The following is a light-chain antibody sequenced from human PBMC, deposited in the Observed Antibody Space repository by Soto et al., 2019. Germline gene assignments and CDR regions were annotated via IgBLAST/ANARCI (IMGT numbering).Light chain of an antibody. CDR2: GAS. V-gene: IGKV3D-20*02. J-gene: IGKJ5*01. Sequence: EILMTQTQCTLSASLGERATLSCRASQSVSSSYLAWYQQKPGQAPRLLIHGASDRATGIPARFSGSGSGTDFTLTISSLGPEDFAVYYCQQRRNSITFGQGTRLEI. CDR3: QQRRNSIT. CDR1: QSVSSSY.